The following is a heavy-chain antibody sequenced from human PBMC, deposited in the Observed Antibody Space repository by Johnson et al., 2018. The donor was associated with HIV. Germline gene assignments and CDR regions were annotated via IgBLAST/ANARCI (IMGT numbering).Heavy chain of an antibody. J-gene: IGHJ3*02. CDR3: VRWWSGCAAFDI. Sequence: VQVLESGGGLVQPGRSLRLSCAASGFTFDDYAMHWVRQAPGKGLEWVSGISWNSGSIGSAASVKGRFSIYRDNAKNSLYLQMNSLRPEDTAVYYCVRWWSGCAAFDIWGQGTMVTVPS. CDR1: GFTFDDYA. V-gene: IGHV3-9*01. D-gene: IGHD3-3*01. CDR2: ISWNSGSI.